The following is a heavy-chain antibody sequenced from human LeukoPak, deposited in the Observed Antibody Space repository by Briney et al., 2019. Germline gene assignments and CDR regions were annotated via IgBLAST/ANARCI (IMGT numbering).Heavy chain of an antibody. D-gene: IGHD6-6*01. J-gene: IGHJ5*02. V-gene: IGHV5-51*01. CDR2: IYPGDSDT. CDR3: ARYADSSFSTPNNWFDP. Sequence: GESLKISCKGSGYGFTSYWIGWVRQMPGKGLEWMGIIYPGDSDTRYSPSFQGQVTISADKSISTAYLQWSSLKASDTAMYYCARYADSSFSTPNNWFDPWGQGTLVTVSS. CDR1: GYGFTSYW.